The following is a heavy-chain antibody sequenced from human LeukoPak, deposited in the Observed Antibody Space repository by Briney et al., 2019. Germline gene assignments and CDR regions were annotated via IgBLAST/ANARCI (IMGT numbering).Heavy chain of an antibody. J-gene: IGHJ4*02. D-gene: IGHD3-16*01. CDR1: GFTFSSYG. CDR2: IWYDGSNK. CDR3: ARDGVLSPIDY. V-gene: IGHV3-33*01. Sequence: QPGRSLRLSCAASGFTFSSYGMHWVRQAPGKGLEWVAVIWYDGSNKYYADSVKGRFTISRDNSKNTLYLQMNSLRAEDTAVYYCARDGVLSPIDYWGQGTLVTVSS.